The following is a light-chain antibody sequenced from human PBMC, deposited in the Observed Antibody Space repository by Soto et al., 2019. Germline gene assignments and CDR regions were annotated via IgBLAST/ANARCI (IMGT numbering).Light chain of an antibody. CDR3: SSHEGANNFYV. J-gene: IGLJ1*01. V-gene: IGLV2-8*01. Sequence: QSVLTQPPSASGSPGQSVTISCTGTSSDIGAYDYVSWYQQHPGKVPKLIIYEVTKRPSGVPDRFSASKSGNTASLTVSGLQAEDEADYYCSSHEGANNFYVFXTGTKVTVL. CDR2: EVT. CDR1: SSDIGAYDY.